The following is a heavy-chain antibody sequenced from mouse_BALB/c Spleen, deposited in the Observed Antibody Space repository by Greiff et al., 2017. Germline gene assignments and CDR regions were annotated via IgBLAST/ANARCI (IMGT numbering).Heavy chain of an antibody. J-gene: IGHJ3*01. V-gene: IGHV1S81*02. CDR3: ARSSIYYDYDDFAY. D-gene: IGHD2-4*01. CDR1: GYTFTSYW. Sequence: QVQLQQPGAELVKPGASVKLSCKASGYTFTSYWMHWVKQRPGQGLEWIGEINPSNGRTNYNEKFKSKATLTVDKSSSTAYMQLSSLTSEDSAVYYCARSSIYYDYDDFAYWGQGTLVTVSA. CDR2: INPSNGRT.